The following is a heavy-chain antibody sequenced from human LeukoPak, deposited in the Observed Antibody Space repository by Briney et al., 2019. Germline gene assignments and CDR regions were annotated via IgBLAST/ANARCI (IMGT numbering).Heavy chain of an antibody. V-gene: IGHV3-66*01. CDR1: GFTVSSNY. CDR3: ARGHTYYYYMDV. CDR2: IYSGGST. Sequence: PGGSLRLSCAASGFTVSSNYMSWVRQAPGKGLEWVSVIYSGGSTYYADSVKGRFTISRDNSKNTLYLQMNSLRVEDTAVYYCARGHTYYYYMDVWGKGTTVTISS. J-gene: IGHJ6*03.